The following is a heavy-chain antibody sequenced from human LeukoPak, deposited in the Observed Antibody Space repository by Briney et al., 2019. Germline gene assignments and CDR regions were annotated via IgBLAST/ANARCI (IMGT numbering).Heavy chain of an antibody. J-gene: IGHJ6*02. V-gene: IGHV3-30*04. CDR1: GFTFSSYA. CDR2: ISYDGSNK. D-gene: IGHD6-13*01. Sequence: GRSLRLSCAASGFTFSSYAMHWVRQAPGKGLEWVAVISYDGSNKYYADSVKGRFTISRDNSKNTLYLQMNSLRAEDTAVYYCARLSSSWYYYYYGMDVWGLGTTVTVSS. CDR3: ARLSSSWYYYYYGMDV.